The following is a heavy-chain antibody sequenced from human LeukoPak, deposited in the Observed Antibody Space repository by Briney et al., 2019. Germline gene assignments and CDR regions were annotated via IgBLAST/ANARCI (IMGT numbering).Heavy chain of an antibody. CDR1: GFTFSSYG. Sequence: GGSLRLSCAASGFTFSSYGMHWVRQAPGKGLEWVAFIRYDGSNKYYADSVKGRFTISRDNSKNTLYLQMNSLRAEDTAVYYCAKDRTDSSGLMYHFDYWGQGTLVTVSS. V-gene: IGHV3-30*02. D-gene: IGHD3-22*01. CDR2: IRYDGSNK. CDR3: AKDRTDSSGLMYHFDY. J-gene: IGHJ4*02.